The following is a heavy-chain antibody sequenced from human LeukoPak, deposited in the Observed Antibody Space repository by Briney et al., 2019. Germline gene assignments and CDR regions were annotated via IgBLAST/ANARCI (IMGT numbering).Heavy chain of an antibody. J-gene: IGHJ1*01. CDR2: INHSGST. CDR1: GGSFSGYY. V-gene: IGHV4-34*01. D-gene: IGHD3-22*01. Sequence: SETLSLTCAVYGGSFSGYYCSWIRQPPGKGLEWIGEINHSGSTNYNPSLKSRVTISVDTSKNQFSLKLSSVTAADTAVYYCARGARIWYYDSSGYPEYFQHWGQGTLVTVSS. CDR3: ARGARIWYYDSSGYPEYFQH.